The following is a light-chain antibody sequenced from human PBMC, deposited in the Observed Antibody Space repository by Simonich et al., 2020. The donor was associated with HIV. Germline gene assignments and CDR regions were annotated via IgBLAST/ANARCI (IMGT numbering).Light chain of an antibody. V-gene: IGKV4-1*01. CDR3: QQYYSTPPT. CDR2: WAS. J-gene: IGKJ1*01. CDR1: QSVLYSSNNKNY. Sequence: DIVMTQSPDSLAVSLGERATINCKSSQSVLYSSNNKNYLAWYQQKPGQPPKPLIYWASTRESGVPDRFSASGSGTDFTLTISSLQTEDVALYYCQQYYSTPPTFGQGTKVEIK.